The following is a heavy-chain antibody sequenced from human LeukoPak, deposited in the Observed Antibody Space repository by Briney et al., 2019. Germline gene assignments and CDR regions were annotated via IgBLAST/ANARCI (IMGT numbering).Heavy chain of an antibody. D-gene: IGHD6-13*01. Sequence: ASVKVSCKVSGYTLTELSMHWVRQAPGKGLEWMGGFDPEDGETIYAQKFQGRVTMTEDTSTDTAYMELSSLRSEDTAVYYCATNFIAAAGTYDAFDIWGQGTMVTVSS. V-gene: IGHV1-24*01. CDR1: GYTLTELS. CDR3: ATNFIAAAGTYDAFDI. CDR2: FDPEDGET. J-gene: IGHJ3*02.